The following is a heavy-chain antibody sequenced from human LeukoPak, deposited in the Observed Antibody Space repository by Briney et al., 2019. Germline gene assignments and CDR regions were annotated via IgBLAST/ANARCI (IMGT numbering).Heavy chain of an antibody. V-gene: IGHV3-23*01. Sequence: AGGSLRLSCAASGFNFSNYALGWVRQAPGKGLEWISSISSSGATTYYADSVKGRFTISRDNSKSTLSLQMNSLRAEDTAVYYCGKGGISGYLDYWGQGTLVTVSS. J-gene: IGHJ4*02. CDR2: ISSSGATT. CDR1: GFNFSNYA. D-gene: IGHD2-15*01. CDR3: GKGGISGYLDY.